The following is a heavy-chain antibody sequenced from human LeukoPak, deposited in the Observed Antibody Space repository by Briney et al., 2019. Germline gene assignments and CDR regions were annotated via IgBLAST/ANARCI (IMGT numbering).Heavy chain of an antibody. Sequence: ASVKVSCKTSGYTFTNYDINWVRQATGQGLEWMGWLSPNSGTTAYAQKFRGSVTMTMNTSISTAYMDLSSLRSEDTAVYYCARGAMATRVLDFWGQGTQVTVSS. D-gene: IGHD5-24*01. J-gene: IGHJ4*02. CDR1: GYTFTNYD. CDR2: LSPNSGTT. CDR3: ARGAMATRVLDF. V-gene: IGHV1-8*01.